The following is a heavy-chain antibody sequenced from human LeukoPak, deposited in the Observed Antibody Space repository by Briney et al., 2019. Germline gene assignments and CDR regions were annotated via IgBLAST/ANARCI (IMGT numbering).Heavy chain of an antibody. Sequence: SQTLSLTCVISGESVSSESAAWNWIRQSPSRGLEWLGRTYYRSKWYNDYAMSMKSRITINPDTSKNQFSLQLNSVTPEDTAIYYCARDLLNSAGGSFDPWGQGTLVTVSS. CDR2: TYYRSKWYN. D-gene: IGHD1-26*01. J-gene: IGHJ5*02. CDR1: GESVSSESAA. V-gene: IGHV6-1*01. CDR3: ARDLLNSAGGSFDP.